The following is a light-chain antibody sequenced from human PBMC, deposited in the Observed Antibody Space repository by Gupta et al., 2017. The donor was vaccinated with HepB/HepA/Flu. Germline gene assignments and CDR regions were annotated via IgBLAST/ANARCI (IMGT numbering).Light chain of an antibody. V-gene: IGLV2-14*03. CDR2: DVT. J-gene: IGLJ3*02. CDR1: SYDVGAYDF. Sequence: QSALLQPASVSGSPGQTITISCTGSSYDVGAYDFVSWYQQHPGKAPKLIIYDVTTRPSGVSDRFSGSKSGNTASLTISGLQAEDEADYYCCSYVATNTGVFGGGTKL. CDR3: CSYVATNTGV.